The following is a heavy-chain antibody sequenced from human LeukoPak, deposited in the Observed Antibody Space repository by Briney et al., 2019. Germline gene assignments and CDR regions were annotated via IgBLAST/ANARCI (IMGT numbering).Heavy chain of an antibody. J-gene: IGHJ6*03. CDR2: ISGSGGST. CDR1: GFTFSSYA. Sequence: GGSLRLSCAASGFTFSSYAMSWVRQAPGKGLEWVSAISGSGGSTYYADSVKGRFTISRDNSKNTLYLQMNSLRAEDTAVYYCGSTGPGRPIYYYYYMDVWGKGTMVTVSS. V-gene: IGHV3-23*01. D-gene: IGHD1-14*01. CDR3: GSTGPGRPIYYYYYMDV.